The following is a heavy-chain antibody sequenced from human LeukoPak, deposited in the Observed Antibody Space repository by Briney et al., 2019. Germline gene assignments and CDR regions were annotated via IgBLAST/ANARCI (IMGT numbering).Heavy chain of an antibody. CDR2: MNPSSGVT. D-gene: IGHD2-15*01. CDR3: ASRAASVTLGY. J-gene: IGHJ4*02. CDR1: GYTFSGYQ. V-gene: IGHV1-2*06. Sequence: GASVKVSCKASGYTFSGYQVHWLRQAPGQGLEWMGRMNPSSGVTNYAQKFQGSVTMTRDTSINTAYLDLSALKSDDTAAYYCASRAASVTLGYWGQGTLVTVSS.